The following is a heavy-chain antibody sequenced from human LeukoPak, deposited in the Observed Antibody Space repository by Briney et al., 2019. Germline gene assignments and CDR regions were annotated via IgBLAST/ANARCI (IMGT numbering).Heavy chain of an antibody. J-gene: IGHJ4*02. CDR3: ARVELISGSHLIFDY. V-gene: IGHV4-4*07. CDR1: GGSISNYY. Sequence: SETLSLTCTVSGGSISNYYWSWIRQSAGKGLEWIGRIYAGGTANYNPSLKSRVTMSGDTSKNQLSLKLGSVTAADTAVYYCARVELISGSHLIFDYWGQGTLVTVSS. D-gene: IGHD3-10*01. CDR2: IYAGGTA.